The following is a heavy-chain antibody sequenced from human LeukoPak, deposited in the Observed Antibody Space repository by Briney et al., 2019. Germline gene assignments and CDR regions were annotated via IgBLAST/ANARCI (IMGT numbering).Heavy chain of an antibody. CDR1: GFTFSSYG. D-gene: IGHD4-17*01. J-gene: IGHJ4*02. CDR2: ISYDGSNK. V-gene: IGHV3-30*18. Sequence: GRSLRLSCAASGFTFSSYGMHWVRQAPGKRRERVAVISYDGSNKYYADSVKGRFTISRDNSKNTLYLQMNSLRAEDTAVYYCAKGVTTTVTTYFDYWGQGTLVTVSS. CDR3: AKGVTTTVTTYFDY.